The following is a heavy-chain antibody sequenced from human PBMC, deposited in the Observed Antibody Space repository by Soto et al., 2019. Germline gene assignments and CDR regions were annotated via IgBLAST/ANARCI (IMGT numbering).Heavy chain of an antibody. CDR2: ISYDGSNK. Sequence: QVQLVESGGGVVQPGRSLRLSCAASGFTFSSYSMHWGRQAPGKGLEWVAVISYDGSNKYYADSVKGRFTISRDNSKNTMYRQMNSLRGEDTAVYYCAKDRGLSGYDSFDSWGQGTLVTVSS. D-gene: IGHD5-12*01. CDR1: GFTFSSYS. CDR3: AKDRGLSGYDSFDS. J-gene: IGHJ4*02. V-gene: IGHV3-30*18.